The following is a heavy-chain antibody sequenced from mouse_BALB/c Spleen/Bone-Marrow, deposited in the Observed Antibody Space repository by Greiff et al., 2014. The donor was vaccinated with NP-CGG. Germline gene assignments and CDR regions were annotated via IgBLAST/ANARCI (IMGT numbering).Heavy chain of an antibody. CDR2: IYPSDSET. J-gene: IGHJ4*01. CDR3: ACYEIKCYGSKASFDY. V-gene: IGHV1-61*01. CDR1: GFTFTSYW. Sequence: QVQLKESGAELVRPGASVKLSCKASGFTFTSYWMNWVKQRPGQGLEWIGMIYPSDSETHYTQMFKDKATLTVDKSSSTVYMHLSRLTSRNYAVDNSACYEIKCYGSKASFDYCGQGTSVTVSS. D-gene: IGHD1-1*01.